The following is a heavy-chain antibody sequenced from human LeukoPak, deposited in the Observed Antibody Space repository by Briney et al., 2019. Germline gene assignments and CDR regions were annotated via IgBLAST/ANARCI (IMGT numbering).Heavy chain of an antibody. CDR2: ISSSSSTI. Sequence: GGSLRLSCAASGSTFSSYSIDWVRQAPGKGLEWLSYISSSSSTIYYVDSVKGRFTISRDNAKNSVYLQMNSLRAEDTAVYYCARVWSSGYTKDYWGRGTLVTVSS. V-gene: IGHV3-48*04. CDR1: GSTFSSYS. J-gene: IGHJ4*02. CDR3: ARVWSSGYTKDY. D-gene: IGHD3-22*01.